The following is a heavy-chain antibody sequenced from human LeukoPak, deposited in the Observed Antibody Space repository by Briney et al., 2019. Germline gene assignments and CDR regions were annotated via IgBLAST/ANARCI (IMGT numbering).Heavy chain of an antibody. V-gene: IGHV3-9*01. D-gene: IGHD6-13*01. Sequence: GGSLRLSCAASGFTFSDSVVHWVRQAPGKGLEWVSGISWNSGSIGYADSVKGRFTISRDNAKNSLYLQMNSLRAEDTALYYCAKDIVGYSSSFDYWGQGTLVTVSS. CDR1: GFTFSDSV. CDR2: ISWNSGSI. J-gene: IGHJ4*02. CDR3: AKDIVGYSSSFDY.